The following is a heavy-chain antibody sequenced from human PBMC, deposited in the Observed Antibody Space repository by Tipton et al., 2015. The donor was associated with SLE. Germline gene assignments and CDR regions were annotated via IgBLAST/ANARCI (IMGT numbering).Heavy chain of an antibody. D-gene: IGHD6-19*01. CDR2: ISYDGNT. Sequence: TLSLTCTVSGGSISSSNYYWGWIRQPPGKGLEWIGSISYDGNTFYKPSLESRVTISVDSSKNLFSLSLTSVTAADTARYHCARFRAGAYFDFWGQGTPVTVSS. CDR1: GGSISSSNYY. V-gene: IGHV4-39*07. CDR3: ARFRAGAYFDF. J-gene: IGHJ4*02.